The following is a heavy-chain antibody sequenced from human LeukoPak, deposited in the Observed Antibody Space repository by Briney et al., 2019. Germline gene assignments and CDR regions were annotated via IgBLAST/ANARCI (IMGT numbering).Heavy chain of an antibody. CDR3: ARQLGSRATLAFNI. D-gene: IGHD1-1*01. V-gene: IGHV4-61*02. CDR1: GGSISSGSYY. J-gene: IGHJ3*02. CDR2: ICTSGST. Sequence: ASETLSLTCTVSGGSISSGSYYWSWIRQPAGKGLEWIGRICTSGSTNYNPSLKSRVTISVDTSKNQFSLKLSSVTAADTAVYYCARQLGSRATLAFNIWGKGTMVTVSS.